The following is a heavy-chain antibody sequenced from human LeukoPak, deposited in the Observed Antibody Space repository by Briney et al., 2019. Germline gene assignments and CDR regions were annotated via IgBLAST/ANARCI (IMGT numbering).Heavy chain of an antibody. CDR2: INPNDGGT. J-gene: IGHJ4*02. D-gene: IGHD4-17*01. CDR3: ARDDYGDLQYFEN. CDR1: GNTFTDYF. V-gene: IGHV1-2*02. Sequence: ASVKVSCKASGNTFTDYFLHWVRQAPGQGLEWMGWINPNDGGTLHAQKFQGRVTMTRDSSITTAYMELNGLRSDDTAVYYCARDDYGDLQYFENWGQGTLVTVSS.